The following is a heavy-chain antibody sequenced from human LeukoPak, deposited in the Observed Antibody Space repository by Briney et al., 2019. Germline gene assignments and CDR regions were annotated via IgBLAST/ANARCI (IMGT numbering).Heavy chain of an antibody. CDR2: IRHDGSNR. V-gene: IGHV3-30*02. CDR1: GFIFSNYG. D-gene: IGHD3-9*01. CDR3: AKDGQYYDVLTGFYIARAFDY. J-gene: IGHJ4*02. Sequence: PGGSLRLSCAASGFIFSNYGMYWVRQAPGKGLEWVAFIRHDGSNRYYADSVKGRFTISRDNSKNTLFLQMNSLRVEDTAVYYCAKDGQYYDVLTGFYIARAFDYWGQGTLVTVSS.